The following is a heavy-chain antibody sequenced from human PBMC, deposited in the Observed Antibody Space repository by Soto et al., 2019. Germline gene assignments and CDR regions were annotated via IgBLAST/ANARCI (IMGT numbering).Heavy chain of an antibody. CDR3: ARGAGGYYYMDV. V-gene: IGHV3-74*01. CDR2: IYSDGSRT. D-gene: IGHD3-10*01. CDR1: GFTFNTYW. J-gene: IGHJ6*03. Sequence: EVQLVESGGGLVQPGGSLRLSCATSGFTFNTYWMHWVRQAPGKGLVWVSRIYSDGSRTSYADSVKGRFTISRDNAKNTLYLKMDSLSPEDTAVYYCARGAGGYYYMDVWGKGTTVTVSS.